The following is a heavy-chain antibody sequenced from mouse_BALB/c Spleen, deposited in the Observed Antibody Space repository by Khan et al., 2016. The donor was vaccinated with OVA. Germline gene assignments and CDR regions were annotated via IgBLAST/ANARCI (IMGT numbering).Heavy chain of an antibody. V-gene: IGHV1-7*01. CDR1: GYTFINYW. Sequence: VKLQESGAELAKPGASVKMSCKASGYTFINYWILWIKQRPGQGLEWIGYINPSTGYTEYNQNFKDKATLTADKSSSIAYMQLSSLTSEDSTVYYCARRGLRWDFDYWGQGTTLTVSS. J-gene: IGHJ2*01. CDR2: INPSTGYT. CDR3: ARRGLRWDFDY. D-gene: IGHD1-1*01.